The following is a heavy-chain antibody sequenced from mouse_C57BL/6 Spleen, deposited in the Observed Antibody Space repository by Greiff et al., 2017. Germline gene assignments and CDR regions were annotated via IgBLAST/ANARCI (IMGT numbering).Heavy chain of an antibody. CDR3: EKGVYSNPWYFDV. Sequence: QVQLQQSGPELVKPGASVKISCKASGYAFSSSWMNWVKQRPGKGLEWIGRIYPGDGDTNYNGKFKGKATLTADKSSSTAYMQLSSLTSEDSAVSVCEKGVYSNPWYFDVWGTGTTVTVSS. J-gene: IGHJ1*03. CDR2: IYPGDGDT. D-gene: IGHD2-5*01. V-gene: IGHV1-82*01. CDR1: GYAFSSSW.